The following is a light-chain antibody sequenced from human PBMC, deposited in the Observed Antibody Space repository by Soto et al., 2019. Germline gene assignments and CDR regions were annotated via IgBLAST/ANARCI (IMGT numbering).Light chain of an antibody. CDR3: LQYDAYRT. Sequence: DIRLTQPPSTVSLSLGEGFPFTCRASQTITNLLAWFQQKPGKDPEILIYKASSLQSGVPSRFSGSGSGTEFTLTISSLQPDDSATYYCLQYDAYRTFGQGTNVDIK. CDR2: KAS. CDR1: QTITNL. J-gene: IGKJ1*01. V-gene: IGKV1-5*03.